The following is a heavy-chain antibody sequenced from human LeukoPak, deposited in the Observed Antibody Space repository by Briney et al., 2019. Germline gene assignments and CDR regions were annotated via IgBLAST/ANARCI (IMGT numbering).Heavy chain of an antibody. CDR3: ASLRVVPAAMGTFDY. CDR1: GGSFSGYY. CDR2: INHSGST. Sequence: SETLSLTCAVYGGSFSGYYWSWIRQPPGKGLEWIGEINHSGSTNYNPSLKSRVTISVDTSKNQFSLKLGSVTAADTAVYYCASLRVVPAAMGTFDYWGQGTLVTVSS. J-gene: IGHJ4*02. V-gene: IGHV4-34*01. D-gene: IGHD2-2*01.